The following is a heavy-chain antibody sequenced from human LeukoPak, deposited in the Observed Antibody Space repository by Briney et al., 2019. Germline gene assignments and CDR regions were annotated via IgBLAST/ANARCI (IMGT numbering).Heavy chain of an antibody. J-gene: IGHJ4*02. CDR2: IKQDRSEK. CDR1: GFTLSSYL. V-gene: IGHV3-7*03. Sequence: PGESLIHSCAASGFTLSSYLMRWVPQAPGKGEELVANIKQDRSEKYYVDSVKGRFTITRDNAKNSLYLQMNRLRAEDTAVYYCARDALLYYWGQGTLVTVSS. CDR3: ARDALLYY.